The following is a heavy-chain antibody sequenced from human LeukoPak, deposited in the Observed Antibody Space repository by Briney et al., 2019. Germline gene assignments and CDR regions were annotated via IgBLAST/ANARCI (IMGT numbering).Heavy chain of an antibody. CDR3: ARDLGLTISANWFDP. CDR1: GYSISSGDF. CDR2: VYHTGAT. D-gene: IGHD3-9*01. J-gene: IGHJ5*02. Sequence: PSETLSLTCGVSGYSISSGDFWVWIRQPPGKGLEWIGSVYHTGATYYNPSLRSPVTISVDTSKNQFSLELNSVTAADTAVYYCARDLGLTISANWFDPWGQGTLVTVSS. V-gene: IGHV4-38-2*02.